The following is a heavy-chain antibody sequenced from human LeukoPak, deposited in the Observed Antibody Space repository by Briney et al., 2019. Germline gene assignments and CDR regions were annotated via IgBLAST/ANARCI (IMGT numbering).Heavy chain of an antibody. Sequence: SETLSLTCTVSGGSISSYYWSWIRQPPGKGLEWIGYIYTSGSTNYNPSLKSRVTISVDTSKNQFSLKLSSVTAADTAVYYCARRYYGMDVWGQGTTVTVSS. CDR1: GGSISSYY. CDR3: ARRYYGMDV. CDR2: IYTSGST. V-gene: IGHV4-4*09. J-gene: IGHJ6*02.